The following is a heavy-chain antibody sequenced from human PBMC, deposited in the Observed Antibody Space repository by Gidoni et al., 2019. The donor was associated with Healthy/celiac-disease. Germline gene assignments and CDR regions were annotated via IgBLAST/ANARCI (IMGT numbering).Heavy chain of an antibody. CDR2: IYYSGST. D-gene: IGHD1-1*01. CDR3: ARLVRDWNDGNYYYYGMDV. V-gene: IGHV4-39*01. CDR1: GGSISSSSYY. J-gene: IGHJ6*02. Sequence: QLQLQESGPGLVKPSETLSLTCTVSGGSISSSSYYWGWIRQPPGKGLEGIGSIYYSGSTYYNPSLKSRVTISVDTSKNQFSLKLSSVTAADTAVYYCARLVRDWNDGNYYYYGMDVWGQGTTVTVSS.